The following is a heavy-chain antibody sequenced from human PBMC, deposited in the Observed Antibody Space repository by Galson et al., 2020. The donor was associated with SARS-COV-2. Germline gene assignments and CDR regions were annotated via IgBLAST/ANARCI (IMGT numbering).Heavy chain of an antibody. J-gene: IGHJ4*02. CDR3: ATGGTVITLGDS. CDR2: ISYDETNK. CDR1: GFPFNIYA. V-gene: IGHV3-30*04. Sequence: GGSLRLSCAASGFPFNIYAMHWVRQAPGKGLEWVAVISYDETNKSYADSVKGQFTISRDNSKNTLYLHMNSLRPEDTAGYYCATGGTVITLGDSWGQGTLVTVSS. D-gene: IGHD3-16*01.